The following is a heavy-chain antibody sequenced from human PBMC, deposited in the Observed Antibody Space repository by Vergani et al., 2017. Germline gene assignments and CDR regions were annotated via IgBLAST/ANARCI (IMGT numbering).Heavy chain of an antibody. CDR1: GFTFSSYW. CDR2: IKQDGSEK. CDR3: ARDRGSVVVGGDAIDI. J-gene: IGHJ3*02. Sequence: EVQLVESGGGLVQPGGSLRLSCAASGFTFSSYWMSWVRQAPGKGLEWVANIKQDGSEKYYVDSVKGRFTISRDNAKNSLYLQMNSLRAEDTAVYYCARDRGSVVVGGDAIDIWGQGTMVTVSS. D-gene: IGHD2-15*01. V-gene: IGHV3-7*03.